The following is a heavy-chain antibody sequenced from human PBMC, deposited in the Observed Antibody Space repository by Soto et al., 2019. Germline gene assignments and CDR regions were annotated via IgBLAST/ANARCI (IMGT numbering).Heavy chain of an antibody. D-gene: IGHD5-18*01. J-gene: IGHJ4*02. Sequence: EVQLVESGGGLVQPGGSLRLSCAASGFTFSSYSMNWVRQAPGKGLEWVSYISSSSSTIYYADSVKGRFTISRDNAKNSLYLQMNSLRDEDTAMYYCARDQGRVDTAMGTLGYWGQGTLVTVSS. CDR2: ISSSSSTI. V-gene: IGHV3-48*02. CDR3: ARDQGRVDTAMGTLGY. CDR1: GFTFSSYS.